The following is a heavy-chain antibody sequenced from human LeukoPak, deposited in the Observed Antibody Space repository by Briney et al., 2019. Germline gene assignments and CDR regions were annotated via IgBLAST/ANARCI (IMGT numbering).Heavy chain of an antibody. V-gene: IGHV4-59*01. CDR2: IYYSGST. J-gene: IGHJ5*02. D-gene: IGHD6-6*01. Sequence: TSETLSLTCTVSGDSISNYYWSWIRQPPGKGLEWIGYIYYSGSTNYNPSLKSRVTISVDTSKNQFSLKLSSVTAADTAVYYCAKTKQLAIGWFDPWGQGTLVTVSS. CDR1: GDSISNYY. CDR3: AKTKQLAIGWFDP.